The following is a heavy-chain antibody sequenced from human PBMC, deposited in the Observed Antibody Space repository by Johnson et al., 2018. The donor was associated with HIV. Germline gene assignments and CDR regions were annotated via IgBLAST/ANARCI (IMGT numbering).Heavy chain of an antibody. J-gene: IGHJ3*02. CDR1: GFTFSSYA. CDR3: ARGPYRKNVDTAMVARGNAFDI. Sequence: VQLVESGGGVVQPGRSLRLSCAASGFTFSSYAMSWVRQAPGKGLEWVSDISGSGSSSYYADSVKGRFTISRDKSKNTRYLQVNSLRPEDTAVHYCARGPYRKNVDTAMVARGNAFDIWGQGTMVTVSS. V-gene: IGHV3-23*04. CDR2: ISGSGSSS. D-gene: IGHD5-18*01.